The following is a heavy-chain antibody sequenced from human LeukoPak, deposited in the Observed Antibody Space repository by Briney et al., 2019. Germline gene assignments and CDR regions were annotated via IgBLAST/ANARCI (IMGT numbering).Heavy chain of an antibody. J-gene: IGHJ4*02. D-gene: IGHD1-14*01. Sequence: GGSLRLSCAASGFTFSSYAMSWVRQAPGKGLEWVSSISGSGGSTYYADSVKGLFTISRDNSKNTLHLQMNSLRAEDTAVYYCVRIIYSDYWHQGTLVTVSS. CDR1: GFTFSSYA. V-gene: IGHV3-23*01. CDR3: VRIIYSDY. CDR2: ISGSGGST.